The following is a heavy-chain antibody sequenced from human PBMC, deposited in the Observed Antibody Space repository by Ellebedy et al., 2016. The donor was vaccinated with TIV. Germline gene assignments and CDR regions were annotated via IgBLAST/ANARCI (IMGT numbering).Heavy chain of an antibody. Sequence: MPSETLSLTCTVSGASINNLFWSWIRQTPGKGLEWIGYIYYNGLTNSSPSLRSRVTISTGPSKNQFSLNLTSVTAADTAVYYCASHYSASGWRSYFDSWGQGTPVTVSS. CDR3: ASHYSASGWRSYFDS. CDR2: IYYNGLT. J-gene: IGHJ4*02. CDR1: GASINNLF. V-gene: IGHV4-59*11. D-gene: IGHD6-19*01.